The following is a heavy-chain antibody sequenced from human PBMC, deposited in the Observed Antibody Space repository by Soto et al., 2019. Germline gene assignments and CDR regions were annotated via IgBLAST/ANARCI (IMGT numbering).Heavy chain of an antibody. CDR2: IYPGDSDT. CDR1: GYSFSSYW. Sequence: PGQSLKISCKGSGYSFSSYWIAWVRQMPGKGLECMGIIYPGDSDTRYSPSFQDHVSISADKSTSTAYRRWSSLKASDTPMYYCAKTDIADTVYGWGSYYLYYWGQGSLVAVSS. J-gene: IGHJ4*02. D-gene: IGHD3-10*01. CDR3: AKTDIADTVYGWGSYYLYY. V-gene: IGHV5-51*01.